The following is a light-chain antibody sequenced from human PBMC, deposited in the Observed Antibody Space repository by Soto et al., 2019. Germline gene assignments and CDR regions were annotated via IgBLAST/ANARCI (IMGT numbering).Light chain of an antibody. Sequence: QSALTQPASVSGSPGQSITISCSGTSSDVGTYNLVSWYQQYPGKAPRLMIYEVTKRPSGVSNRFSGSKSGNTASLTISGRQPEDEADYYCCSYAGSSSSIFGTGTKVTVL. V-gene: IGLV2-23*02. J-gene: IGLJ1*01. CDR2: EVT. CDR1: SSDVGTYNL. CDR3: CSYAGSSSSI.